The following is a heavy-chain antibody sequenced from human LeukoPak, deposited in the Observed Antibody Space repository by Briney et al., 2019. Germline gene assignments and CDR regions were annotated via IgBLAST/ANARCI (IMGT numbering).Heavy chain of an antibody. CDR3: ARDYPPRPYYDFWSGYYPLDY. V-gene: IGHV4-39*07. CDR1: SGSISTSNYY. Sequence: SETLSLTCTVSSGSISTSNYYWGWVRQPPGKALEWIGNIFYSGSTYYSPSLKSGVTISLDTSRNQFSLKLSSVTAADMAVYYCARDYPPRPYYDFWSGYYPLDYWGQGTLVTVSS. J-gene: IGHJ4*02. CDR2: IFYSGST. D-gene: IGHD3-3*01.